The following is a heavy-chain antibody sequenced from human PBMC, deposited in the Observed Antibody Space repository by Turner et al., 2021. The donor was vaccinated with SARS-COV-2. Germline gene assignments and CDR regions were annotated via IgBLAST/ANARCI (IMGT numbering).Heavy chain of an antibody. V-gene: IGHV3-7*03. CDR3: ARLHTSSWYFDY. CDR1: GFTFSRYW. J-gene: IGHJ4*02. D-gene: IGHD6-13*01. CDR2: IKQDESEK. Sequence: EVQLVESGGGLVQPGGSLRLSCAASGFTFSRYWMSWVRQAPGKGLEWVANIKQDESEKYYVDSVKGRFTISRDNAKNSLYLQMNSLRAEDTAVYYCARLHTSSWYFDYWGQGTLVTVSS.